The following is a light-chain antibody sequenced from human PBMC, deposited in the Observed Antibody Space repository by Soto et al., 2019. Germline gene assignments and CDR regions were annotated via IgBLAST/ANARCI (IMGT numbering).Light chain of an antibody. CDR2: DVS. CDR3: SSCTSSNTVI. CDR1: SSDVGGHNY. J-gene: IGLJ2*01. Sequence: QSVLTQPASVSGSPGQSITISCTGTSSDVGGHNYVSWYQQHPGKAPKLMIYDVSSRPSGVSNRFSGSKSGNTASLTISGLQAEDEADYYCSSCTSSNTVIFGGGTKLTVL. V-gene: IGLV2-14*01.